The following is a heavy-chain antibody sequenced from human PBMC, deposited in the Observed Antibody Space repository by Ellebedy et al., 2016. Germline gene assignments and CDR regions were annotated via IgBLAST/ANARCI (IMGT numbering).Heavy chain of an antibody. V-gene: IGHV3-74*01. D-gene: IGHD2-21*02. CDR2: IISDGSII. J-gene: IGHJ4*02. CDR3: VRELANCAGDCLYL. Sequence: GESLKISCAASGFAFSSYWMHWVRQAPGKGLVRVSRIISDGSIINYADSVRGRFTISRDNAKNTLYLQMNSLRAEDTAVYYCVRELANCAGDCLYLWGQGTLVTVSS. CDR1: GFAFSSYW.